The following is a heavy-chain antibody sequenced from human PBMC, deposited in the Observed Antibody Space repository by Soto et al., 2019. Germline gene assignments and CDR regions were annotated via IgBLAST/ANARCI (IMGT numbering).Heavy chain of an antibody. CDR3: ARSRELIVGAKKYYGMDV. V-gene: IGHV4-59*08. Sequence: PSETLSLTCTVSGGSISNYYWSWIRQPPGKGLEWIGYFYYTGITNYNPSLKSRISMSVDTSKNQFSLKLSSVTAADTAVYYCARSRELIVGAKKYYGMDVWGQGTTVTVSS. D-gene: IGHD1-26*01. J-gene: IGHJ6*02. CDR1: GGSISNYY. CDR2: FYYTGIT.